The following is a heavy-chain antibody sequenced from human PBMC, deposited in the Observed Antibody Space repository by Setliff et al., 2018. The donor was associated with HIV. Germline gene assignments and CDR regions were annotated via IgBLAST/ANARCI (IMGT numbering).Heavy chain of an antibody. V-gene: IGHV1-46*01. CDR2: MYTSGGGA. CDR3: ARGWVDYNFWSGYLNYYYYGMDV. Sequence: ASVKVSCKTSGYSFTTYYIHWMRQAPGQGLEWVGLMYTSGGGAKYAQKFQGRVTMTRDTSTRTVYMELSSLRSEDTAVYYCARGWVDYNFWSGYLNYYYYGMDVWGQGTTVTVSS. J-gene: IGHJ6*02. CDR1: GYSFTTYY. D-gene: IGHD3-3*01.